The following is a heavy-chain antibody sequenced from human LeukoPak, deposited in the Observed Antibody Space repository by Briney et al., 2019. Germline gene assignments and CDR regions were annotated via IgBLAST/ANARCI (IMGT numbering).Heavy chain of an antibody. CDR1: GYSFTTYW. V-gene: IGHV5-51*01. CDR3: ARRGDVYGKSYDI. CDR2: IYPGSSDT. Sequence: GESLKISCEASGYSFTTYWIAWVRQMPGKGLEFMGIIYPGSSDTRYSPSFRGQVTISADKSIRPAYLQWSSLKASDTAMYFCARRGDVYGKSYDIWGRGTLVTVSS. J-gene: IGHJ3*02. D-gene: IGHD5/OR15-5a*01.